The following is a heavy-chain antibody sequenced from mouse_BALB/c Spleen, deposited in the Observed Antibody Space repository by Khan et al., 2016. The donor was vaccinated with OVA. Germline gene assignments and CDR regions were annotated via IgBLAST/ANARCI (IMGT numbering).Heavy chain of an antibody. CDR1: GYTFINYW. V-gene: IGHV1-7*01. D-gene: IGHD1-1*01. Sequence: VQLVESGAELAKPGASVKMSCKASGYTFINYWILWIKQRPGQGLEWIGYIIPSTGYTEYNQNFKDKATLTADKSSSTAYMQLSSLTSEDSTVYYCARRGLRWDFDYGGQGTTLTVSS. CDR3: ARRGLRWDFDY. CDR2: IIPSTGYT. J-gene: IGHJ2*01.